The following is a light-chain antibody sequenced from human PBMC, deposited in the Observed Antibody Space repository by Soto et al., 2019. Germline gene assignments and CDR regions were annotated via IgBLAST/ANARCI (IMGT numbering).Light chain of an antibody. CDR2: GTF. CDR3: HQYDSRPPWT. V-gene: IGKV3-15*01. CDR1: QSVSDN. Sequence: EIVMTQSPATISVSPGERATLSCTVSQSVSDNLAWYQQKPGQAPRLLIYGTFTRPPGVPARFSGSGSGTEFTLTISSLQSDDFGIYFCHQYDSRPPWTFGQGTKVEI. J-gene: IGKJ1*01.